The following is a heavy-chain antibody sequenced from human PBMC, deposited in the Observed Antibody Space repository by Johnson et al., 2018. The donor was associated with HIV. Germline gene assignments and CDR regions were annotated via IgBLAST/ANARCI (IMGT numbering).Heavy chain of an antibody. CDR1: GFSFTKAW. Sequence: VQLVESGGGCAKPGGSLRLSCAVSGFSFTKAWMSWVRQAPGKGLEWVGQIKSKSDGATTEYAAPVRGNITISSDDAKNTLYLEMKNLKTEDTALYFCTSGEVNYIVGLSTFQGPAFDFWGQGTLVTVS. J-gene: IGHJ3*01. V-gene: IGHV3-15*01. D-gene: IGHD1-26*01. CDR2: IKSKSDGATT. CDR3: TSGEVNYIVGLSTFQGPAFDF.